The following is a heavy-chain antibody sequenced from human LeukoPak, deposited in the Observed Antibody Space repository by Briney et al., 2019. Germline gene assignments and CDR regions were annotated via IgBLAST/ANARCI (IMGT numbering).Heavy chain of an antibody. V-gene: IGHV1-69*05. CDR1: GGTFSSYA. CDR2: IIPIFGTA. D-gene: IGHD3-3*01. CDR3: ARASRNYDFWSGYLPHYYYYLDA. Sequence: SVKVSCKASGGTFSSYAISWVRQAPGQGLEWMGGIIPIFGTANYAQKFQGRVTITTDESTSTAYMELSSLRSEDTAVYYCARASRNYDFWSGYLPHYYYYLDAWGKGPTVTVSS. J-gene: IGHJ6*03.